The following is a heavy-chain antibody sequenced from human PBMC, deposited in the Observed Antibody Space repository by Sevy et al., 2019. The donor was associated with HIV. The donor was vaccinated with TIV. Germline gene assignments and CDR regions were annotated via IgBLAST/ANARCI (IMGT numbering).Heavy chain of an antibody. V-gene: IGHV3-7*01. D-gene: IGHD2-21*01. CDR3: ARELWPGDY. J-gene: IGHJ4*02. Sequence: GGSLRLSCAASGFTFTDDFIGWVHQAPGKGLEWVANIDQDGSQKNYVDSVKGRFTISRDNAKNSVYLQMNRLRVDDTAVYCCARELWPGDYWGQGTLVTVSS. CDR2: IDQDGSQK. CDR1: GFTFTDDF.